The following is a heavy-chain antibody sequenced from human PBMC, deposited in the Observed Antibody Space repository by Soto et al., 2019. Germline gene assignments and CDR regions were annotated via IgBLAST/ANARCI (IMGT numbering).Heavy chain of an antibody. J-gene: IGHJ5*02. CDR3: AREREQQLGSGPVGRTGDNWFDP. D-gene: IGHD6-13*01. CDR2: INHSGST. V-gene: IGHV4-34*01. CDR1: GGSFSGYY. Sequence: SETLSLTCAVYGGSFSGYYWSWIRQPPGKGLEWIGEINHSGSTNYNPSLKSRVTISVDTSKNQFSLKLSSVTAADTAVYYCAREREQQLGSGPVGRTGDNWFDPWGQGTLVTVSS.